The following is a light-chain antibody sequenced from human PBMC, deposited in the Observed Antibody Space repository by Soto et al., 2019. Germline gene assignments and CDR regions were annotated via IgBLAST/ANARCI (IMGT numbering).Light chain of an antibody. CDR2: DVT. Sequence: QSVLTQPRSVSGSPGQSVTISCTGTSSDVGAYNYVSWYQQHPGKAPKLMIYDVTKRPSGVPDRFSGSKSGNTASLTISGLQAEDEADYYCSSYAGSYTFVVFGGGTKLTVL. J-gene: IGLJ2*01. V-gene: IGLV2-11*01. CDR1: SSDVGAYNY. CDR3: SSYAGSYTFVV.